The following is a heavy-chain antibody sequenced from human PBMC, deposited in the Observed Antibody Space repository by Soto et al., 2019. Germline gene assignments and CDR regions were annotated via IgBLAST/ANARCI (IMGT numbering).Heavy chain of an antibody. D-gene: IGHD6-13*01. Sequence: GGSLRLSCGASGFTFSNYVMTWVRQAPGKGLEWVSGISGSGGSTYYADSVKGRFTISRDNSKNTLYLQMSSLGAEDAALYYCASRGSGSWYLEYWGQGTLVTVSS. CDR2: ISGSGGST. V-gene: IGHV3-23*01. J-gene: IGHJ4*02. CDR3: ASRGSGSWYLEY. CDR1: GFTFSNYV.